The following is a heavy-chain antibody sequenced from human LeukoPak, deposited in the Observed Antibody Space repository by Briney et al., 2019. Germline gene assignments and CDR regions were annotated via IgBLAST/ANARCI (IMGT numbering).Heavy chain of an antibody. J-gene: IGHJ3*02. V-gene: IGHV4-59*08. Sequence: SETLSLTCTVSGGSISSYYWSWIRQPPGKGLEWIGEINHSGSTNYNPSLKSRVTISVDTSNNQFSLKLSSVTAADTAVYYCARGGPSSTWFDAFAIWDQGAMVTVSS. D-gene: IGHD6-13*01. CDR2: INHSGST. CDR1: GGSISSYY. CDR3: ARGGPSSTWFDAFAI.